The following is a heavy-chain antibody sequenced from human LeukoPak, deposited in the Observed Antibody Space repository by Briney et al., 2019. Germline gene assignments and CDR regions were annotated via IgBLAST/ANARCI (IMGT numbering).Heavy chain of an antibody. CDR3: AREDYTSGHAGALGFDP. Sequence: GGSLRLSCAASGFAFSTYVMHWARQAPGEGLEWVAVIRQDGDGKFYGNSVKGRFTISRDNSKDTLYLEMDSLRVEDTAQYFCAREDYTSGHAGALGFDPWGQGTLVTVSA. V-gene: IGHV3-30*03. CDR2: IRQDGDGK. J-gene: IGHJ5*02. D-gene: IGHD3-22*01. CDR1: GFAFSTYV.